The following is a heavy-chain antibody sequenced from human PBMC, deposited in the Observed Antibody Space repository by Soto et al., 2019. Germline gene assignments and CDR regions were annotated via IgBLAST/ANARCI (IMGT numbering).Heavy chain of an antibody. CDR2: IIPIFGTA. J-gene: IGHJ6*02. CDR1: GVALSSCA. CDR3: ASTGYSGYGSMDV. V-gene: IGHV1-69*06. D-gene: IGHD5-12*01. Sequence: PVKLTCEACGVALSSCAIRWARQDPGQGLEWMGGIIPIFGTANYAQKFQGRVTITADKSTSTAYMELSSLRSEDTAVYYCASTGYSGYGSMDVWGQGTTVTVYS.